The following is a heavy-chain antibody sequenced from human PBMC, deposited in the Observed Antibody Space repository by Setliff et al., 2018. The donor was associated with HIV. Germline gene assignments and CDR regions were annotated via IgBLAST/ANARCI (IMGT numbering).Heavy chain of an antibody. J-gene: IGHJ4*02. Sequence: PSETLSLTCTVSGGSISSGGYYWSWIRQHPGKGLEWIGYIYYSGSTYYNPSLKSRVTISVDTSKNQFSLKLSSVTAADTAVYYCARSTKYYDFWGGYQPFDYWGQGTLVTVSS. V-gene: IGHV4-31*03. CDR1: GGSISSGGYY. CDR3: ARSTKYYDFWGGYQPFDY. D-gene: IGHD3-3*01. CDR2: IYYSGST.